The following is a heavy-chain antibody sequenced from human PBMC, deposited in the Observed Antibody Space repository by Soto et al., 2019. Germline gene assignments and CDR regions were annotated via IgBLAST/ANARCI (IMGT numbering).Heavy chain of an antibody. CDR2: INKDGSEK. Sequence: EVQVVESGGGLVQPGGSLRLSCAAPGFTFSSYWMSWVRPAPGKGLEWVAKINKDGSEKYYVDSVKGRFTVSRDNAKNSLYLQMNSLRAEDTAVYYCARDQAADDYWGQGTLVTVSS. V-gene: IGHV3-7*01. CDR3: ARDQAADDY. J-gene: IGHJ4*02. D-gene: IGHD6-13*01. CDR1: GFTFSSYW.